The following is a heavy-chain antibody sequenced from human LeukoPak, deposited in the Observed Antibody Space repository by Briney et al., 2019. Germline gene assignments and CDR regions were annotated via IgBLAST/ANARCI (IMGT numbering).Heavy chain of an antibody. V-gene: IGHV3-9*01. CDR1: GFIFNNYA. CDR3: AKDNRRHYTSGPNPDSLH. J-gene: IGHJ4*02. D-gene: IGHD6-19*01. Sequence: SLSLSCAGSGFIFNNYAMHWVRQPPGKGLEWVPGISWNSGSIDYADSVKGRFTISRDTAKNSLYLQMNSLRVEDTAFYYCAKDNRRHYTSGPNPDSLHWGQGALVTVSS. CDR2: ISWNSGSI.